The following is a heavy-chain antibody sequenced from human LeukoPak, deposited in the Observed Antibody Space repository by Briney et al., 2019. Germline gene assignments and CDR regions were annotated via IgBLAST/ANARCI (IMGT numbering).Heavy chain of an antibody. V-gene: IGHV3-23*01. CDR3: AKKTYIVVVPAAIHGPFDY. D-gene: IGHD2-2*02. CDR1: GFIVSSHE. J-gene: IGHJ4*02. Sequence: GGSLRLSCAASGFIVSSHEMSWVRQAPGKGLEWVSAISGSGGSTYYADSVKGRFTISRDNSKNTLYLQMNSLRAEDTAVYYCAKKTYIVVVPAAIHGPFDYWGQGTLVTVSS. CDR2: ISGSGGST.